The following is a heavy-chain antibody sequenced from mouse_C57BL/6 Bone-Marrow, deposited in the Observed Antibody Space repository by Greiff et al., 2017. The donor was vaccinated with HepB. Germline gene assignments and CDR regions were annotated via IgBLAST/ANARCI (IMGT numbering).Heavy chain of an antibody. J-gene: IGHJ4*01. Sequence: VQLQQPGAELVKPGASVKMSCKASGYTFTSYWITWVKQRPGQGLEWIGDIYPGSGSTNYNEKFKSKATLTVDTSSSTAYMQLSSLTSDDSAVYYCARRGYDYDAMDYWGQGTSVTVSS. CDR1: GYTFTSYW. D-gene: IGHD2-10*02. CDR2: IYPGSGST. CDR3: ARRGYDYDAMDY. V-gene: IGHV1-55*01.